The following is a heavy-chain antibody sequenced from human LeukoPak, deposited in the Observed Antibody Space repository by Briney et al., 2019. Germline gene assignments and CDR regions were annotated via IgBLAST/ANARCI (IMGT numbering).Heavy chain of an antibody. CDR3: ARAMRSGYDY. D-gene: IGHD5-12*01. Sequence: PGGSLRLSCAASGFTFSDYIMNWVRQAPGKGLEWVSYISSSSNYIYYADSVKGRFTISRDNAKNSLYLEMNSLRDEDTAVYYCARAMRSGYDYWGQGTLVTVSS. J-gene: IGHJ4*02. CDR2: ISSSSNYI. V-gene: IGHV3-21*01. CDR1: GFTFSDYI.